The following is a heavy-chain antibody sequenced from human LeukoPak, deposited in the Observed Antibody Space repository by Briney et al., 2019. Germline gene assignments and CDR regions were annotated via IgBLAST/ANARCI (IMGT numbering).Heavy chain of an antibody. Sequence: GGSLRLSCAASGLTFDDSAMHWVRQARAKGLEWVSGISWNTASIAYADSVKGRFTISRDNAKNSLYLQMNSLRAEDTAFYYCAKSPYYYDSSGYYLNWYFDLWGRGTLVTVSS. CDR3: AKSPYYYDSSGYYLNWYFDL. CDR2: ISWNTASI. V-gene: IGHV3-9*01. CDR1: GLTFDDSA. J-gene: IGHJ2*01. D-gene: IGHD3-22*01.